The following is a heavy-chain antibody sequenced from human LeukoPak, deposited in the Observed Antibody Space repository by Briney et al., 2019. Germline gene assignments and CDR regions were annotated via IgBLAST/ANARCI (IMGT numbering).Heavy chain of an antibody. CDR2: ISGSGGST. CDR3: AKKYSDPYYYYGMDV. D-gene: IGHD2/OR15-2a*01. V-gene: IGHV3-23*01. Sequence: GGSLRLSCAASGFTFSSYAMSWVRQAPGKGLEWVSAISGSGGSTYYADSVKGRFTISRDNSKNTLYLQMNSLRAEDTAVYYCAKKYSDPYYYYGMDVWGRGTTVTVSS. CDR1: GFTFSSYA. J-gene: IGHJ6*02.